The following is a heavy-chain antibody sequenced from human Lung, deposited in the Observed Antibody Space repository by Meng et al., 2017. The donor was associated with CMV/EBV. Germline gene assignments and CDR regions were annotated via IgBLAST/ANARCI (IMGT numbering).Heavy chain of an antibody. Sequence: SETLSLXCTVSGASISSYYWSWIRQPPGRGLEWIGNIHYSGSTNYNPSLRGRVTMSVATSEDQFSLRLNSVTAADTAVYYCARGHTNSGSFVGYYAMDVWGQGATVXVSS. CDR3: ARGHTNSGSFVGYYAMDV. J-gene: IGHJ6*02. CDR1: GASISSYY. D-gene: IGHD1-26*01. CDR2: IHYSGST. V-gene: IGHV4-59*01.